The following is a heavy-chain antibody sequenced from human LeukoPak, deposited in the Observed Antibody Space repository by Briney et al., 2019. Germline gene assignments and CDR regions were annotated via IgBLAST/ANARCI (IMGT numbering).Heavy chain of an antibody. Sequence: ASVKVSCKASGYTFTGYYMHWVQQAPGQGLEWMGWINPNSGGTNYAQKLQGRVTMTRDTSISTAYMELSRLRSDDTAVYYCASPGLRYFDWVDPWGQGTLVTVSS. CDR3: ASPGLRYFDWVDP. CDR1: GYTFTGYY. J-gene: IGHJ5*02. V-gene: IGHV1-2*02. CDR2: INPNSGGT. D-gene: IGHD3-9*01.